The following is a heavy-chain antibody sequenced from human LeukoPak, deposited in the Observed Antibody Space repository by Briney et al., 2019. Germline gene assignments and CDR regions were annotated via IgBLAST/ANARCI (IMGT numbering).Heavy chain of an antibody. J-gene: IGHJ6*03. D-gene: IGHD6-6*01. Sequence: PSETLSLTCAVYGGSFSGCYWSWIRQPPGKGLEWIGEINHSGSTNYNPSLKSRVTISVDTSKNQFSLKLSSVTAADTAVYYCARGRMAARYYYYYMDVWGKGTTVTVSS. CDR2: INHSGST. CDR3: ARGRMAARYYYYYMDV. V-gene: IGHV4-34*01. CDR1: GGSFSGCY.